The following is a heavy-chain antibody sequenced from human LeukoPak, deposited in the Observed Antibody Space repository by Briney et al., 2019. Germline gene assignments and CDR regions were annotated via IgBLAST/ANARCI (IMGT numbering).Heavy chain of an antibody. CDR1: GGTSSSYA. V-gene: IGHV1-69*13. J-gene: IGHJ6*03. CDR3: ARDPVIAVESSATPMAYYMDV. Sequence: GASVKVSCKASGGTSSSYAISWVRQAPGQGLEWMGGIIPIFGTANYAQKLQGRVTITADESTSTAYMELSGLRSEDTAVYFCARDPVIAVESSATPMAYYMDVWGKGTTVTVSS. CDR2: IIPIFGTA. D-gene: IGHD5-18*01.